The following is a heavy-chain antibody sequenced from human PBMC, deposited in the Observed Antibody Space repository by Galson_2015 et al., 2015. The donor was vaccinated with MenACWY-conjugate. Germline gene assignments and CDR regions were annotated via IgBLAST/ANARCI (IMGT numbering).Heavy chain of an antibody. CDR2: INQDGSEK. V-gene: IGHV3-7*03. CDR1: GFTFSSYW. Sequence: SLRLSCAASGFTFSSYWMHWVRQAPGKGLEWVANINQDGSEKYYVDSVRGRFTISRDNAKNSLYLQMSSLRAGDTAVYYCVRVSSYYYDSSGGFDLWGRGTLVTVSS. CDR3: VRVSSYYYDSSGGFDL. J-gene: IGHJ2*01. D-gene: IGHD3-22*01.